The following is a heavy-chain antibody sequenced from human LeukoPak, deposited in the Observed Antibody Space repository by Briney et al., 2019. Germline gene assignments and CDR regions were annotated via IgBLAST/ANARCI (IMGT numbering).Heavy chain of an antibody. V-gene: IGHV4-39*01. CDR2: VYYSGST. D-gene: IGHD6-13*01. Sequence: SETLSLTCAVSGGSISSSTYYWGWIRQPPGKGLEWIGSVYYSGSTYYSPSLKSRVTISVDTSKNQFSLKLSSVTAADTAVYYCARSGYGSSWYKSYFGYWGHGTLVTVSS. CDR3: ARSGYGSSWYKSYFGY. CDR1: GGSISSSTYY. J-gene: IGHJ4*01.